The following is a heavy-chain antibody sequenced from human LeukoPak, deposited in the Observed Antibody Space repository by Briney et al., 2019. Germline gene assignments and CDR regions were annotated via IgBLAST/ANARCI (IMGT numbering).Heavy chain of an antibody. Sequence: PGGSLRLSCAASGFTFDDYAMHWVRQAPGKGLEWVSGISWNSGSIGYADSVKGRFTISRDNAKNSLCLQMNSLRAEDTALYYCAKDSSPLYSSGWYSYFDYWGQGTLVTVSS. CDR2: ISWNSGSI. CDR3: AKDSSPLYSSGWYSYFDY. D-gene: IGHD6-19*01. V-gene: IGHV3-9*01. CDR1: GFTFDDYA. J-gene: IGHJ4*02.